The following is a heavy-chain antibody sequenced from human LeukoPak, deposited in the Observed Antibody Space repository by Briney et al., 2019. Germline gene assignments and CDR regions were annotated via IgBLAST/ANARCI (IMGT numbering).Heavy chain of an antibody. CDR3: AKYRGYSSSWSDFDY. Sequence: GGSLRLSCAASGFTFSNYAMSWVRQAPGKGLEWVSAMSGSGESTYYADSVKGRFTISRDNSKNTLYLQMNSLRAEDTAVYYCAKYRGYSSSWSDFDYWGQGTLVTVSS. CDR1: GFTFSNYA. CDR2: MSGSGEST. D-gene: IGHD6-13*01. V-gene: IGHV3-23*01. J-gene: IGHJ4*02.